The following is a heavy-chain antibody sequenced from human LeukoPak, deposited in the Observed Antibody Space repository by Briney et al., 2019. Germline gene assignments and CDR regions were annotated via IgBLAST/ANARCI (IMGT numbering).Heavy chain of an antibody. J-gene: IGHJ5*02. CDR1: GYTFTGYY. V-gene: IGHV1-2*02. CDR3: ARVVLTGTTWFDP. D-gene: IGHD1-20*01. CDR2: INPNSGGT. Sequence: ASVKVPCKASGYTFTGYYMHWVRQAPGQGLEWMGWINPNSGGTNYAQKFQGRVTMTRDTSISTAYMELSRLRSDDTAVYYCARVVLTGTTWFDPWGQGTLVTVSS.